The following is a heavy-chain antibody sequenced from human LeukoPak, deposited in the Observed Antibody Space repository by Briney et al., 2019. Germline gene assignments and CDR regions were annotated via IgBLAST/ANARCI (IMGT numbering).Heavy chain of an antibody. J-gene: IGHJ6*03. V-gene: IGHV3-30*04. D-gene: IGHD2-2*01. Sequence: PGGSLRLSCVVSGFNFDNFAMHWVRQPLGKGLEWVAFIQFDGSYKYYADSVKGRFTISRDNSKNTLYLQMNSLRREDTAIYYCAKGQKDVVVYLAYIDVWGKGTTVTVSS. CDR1: GFNFDNFA. CDR3: AKGQKDVVVYLAYIDV. CDR2: IQFDGSYK.